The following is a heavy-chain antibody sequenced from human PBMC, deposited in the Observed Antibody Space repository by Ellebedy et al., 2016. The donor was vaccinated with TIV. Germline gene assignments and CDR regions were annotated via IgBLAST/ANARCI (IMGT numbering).Heavy chain of an antibody. J-gene: IGHJ4*02. CDR2: INPNTGDT. CDR3: ARDRDYDYVWGSYRSLAGFDY. CDR1: GYTFTGFY. Sequence: ASVKVSCKASGYTFTGFYVHWVRQAPGQGLEWMGWINPNTGDTNYAQKFQGRVTMTRDNSISTAYMELSRLRSDDTAVYYCARDRDYDYVWGSYRSLAGFDYWGQGTLVTVSS. D-gene: IGHD3-16*02. V-gene: IGHV1-2*02.